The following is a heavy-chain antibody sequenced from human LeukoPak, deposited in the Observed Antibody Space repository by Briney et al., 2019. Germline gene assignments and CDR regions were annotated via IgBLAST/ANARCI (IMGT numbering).Heavy chain of an antibody. Sequence: GGSLRLSCAASGFTFSSYAMNWVRQAPGKGLEWVSSISSSSSYIYYADSVKGRFTISRDNAKNSLYLQMNSLRAEDTAVYYCARAKVAAAGTLPDWYFDLWGRGTLVTVSS. CDR2: ISSSSSYI. CDR1: GFTFSSYA. J-gene: IGHJ2*01. CDR3: ARAKVAAAGTLPDWYFDL. V-gene: IGHV3-21*01. D-gene: IGHD6-13*01.